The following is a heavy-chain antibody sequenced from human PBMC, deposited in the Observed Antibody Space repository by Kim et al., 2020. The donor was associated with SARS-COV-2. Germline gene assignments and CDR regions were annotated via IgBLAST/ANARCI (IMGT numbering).Heavy chain of an antibody. J-gene: IGHJ4*02. V-gene: IGHV3-9*01. CDR2: IGAKSRDR. CDR1: GFNFDKYA. Sequence: GGSLRLSCVASGFNFDKYAMHWVRQVPGKGLEWVSGIGAKSRDRTYADAVKGRFAISRDNAENSLYLQMNSLRTEDTALYYCAKDWGHGSATNIFDSWGQGILVTVSS. D-gene: IGHD3-10*01. CDR3: AKDWGHGSATNIFDS.